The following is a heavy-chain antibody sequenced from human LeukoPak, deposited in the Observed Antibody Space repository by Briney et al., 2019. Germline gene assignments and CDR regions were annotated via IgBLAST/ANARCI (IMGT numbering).Heavy chain of an antibody. V-gene: IGHV4-59*01. CDR2: IHYSGST. Sequence: SETLSLTCTVAGGSISSYYWSWIRQPPGKGLEWIGYIHYSGSTHYNPSLKSRVTISVDTSKNQVSLKLRSVTAADTAVYYCARTTEGYAGGPGYSYYYYMDVWGKGTTVTISS. CDR1: GGSISSYY. D-gene: IGHD5-12*01. CDR3: ARTTEGYAGGPGYSYYYYMDV. J-gene: IGHJ6*03.